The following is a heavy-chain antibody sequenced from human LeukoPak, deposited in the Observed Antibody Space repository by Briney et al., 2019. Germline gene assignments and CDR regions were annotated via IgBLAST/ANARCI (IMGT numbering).Heavy chain of an antibody. Sequence: SETLSLTCAVYGGSFSGYYWSWIRQPPGKGLEWIGEINHSGSTNYNPSLKSRVTISVGTSKNQFSLKLSSVTAADTAVYYCARVFYLGYYYDSSGIDYWGQGTLVTVSS. J-gene: IGHJ4*02. D-gene: IGHD3-22*01. V-gene: IGHV4-34*01. CDR3: ARVFYLGYYYDSSGIDY. CDR1: GGSFSGYY. CDR2: INHSGST.